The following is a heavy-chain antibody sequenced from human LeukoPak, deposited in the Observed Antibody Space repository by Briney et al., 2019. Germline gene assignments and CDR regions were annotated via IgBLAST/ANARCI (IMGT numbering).Heavy chain of an antibody. Sequence: GSLRLSCAASGFTFSSYAMSWVRQAPGKGLEWIGEINHSGSTNYNPSLKSRVTISVDTSKNQFSLKLSSVTAADTAVYYCARPRLPDDYMDVWGKGTTVTVSS. V-gene: IGHV4-34*01. J-gene: IGHJ6*03. D-gene: IGHD6-25*01. CDR2: INHSGST. CDR3: ARPRLPDDYMDV. CDR1: GFTFSSYA.